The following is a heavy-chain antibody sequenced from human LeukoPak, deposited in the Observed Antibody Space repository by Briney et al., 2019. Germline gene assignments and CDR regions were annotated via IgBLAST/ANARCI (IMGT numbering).Heavy chain of an antibody. J-gene: IGHJ5*02. CDR3: ARHGRSSSWLNWFDP. D-gene: IGHD6-13*01. CDR1: GYRFTSYW. V-gene: IGHV5-51*01. CDR2: IYPGDSDT. Sequence: GESLKISFKGCGYRFTSYWIGWGRPRPGKGVGWMGIIYPGDSDTRYSPSFQGQVTISADKSISTAYLQWSSLKASDTAMYYCARHGRSSSWLNWFDPWGQGTLVTVSS.